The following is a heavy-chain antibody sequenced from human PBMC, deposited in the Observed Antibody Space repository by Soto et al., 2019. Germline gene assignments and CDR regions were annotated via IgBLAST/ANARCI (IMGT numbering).Heavy chain of an antibody. J-gene: IGHJ4*02. CDR1: GFIFDDFA. Sequence: EAQLVESGGGLVQPGRSLRLSCVGSGFIFDDFAIHWVRQAPGKGLEWVSGISWNSDSIGYADSVKGRFTISRDKAKNALYLQMNSLRVEDTALYYCTKVGGLYDFWSGPLHFDLWGQGTLVTVSS. V-gene: IGHV3-9*01. CDR3: TKVGGLYDFWSGPLHFDL. CDR2: ISWNSDSI. D-gene: IGHD3-3*01.